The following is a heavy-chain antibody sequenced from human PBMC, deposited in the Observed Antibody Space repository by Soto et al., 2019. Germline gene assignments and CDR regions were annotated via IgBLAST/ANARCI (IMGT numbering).Heavy chain of an antibody. J-gene: IGHJ4*02. CDR1: GFAFNSYA. Sequence: EVQLLESGGCLVQSGGSLRLSCAASGFAFNSYAMSWVRQAPGKRLEWVSAISGSGGDTYYADSVTGRFTISRYNSKNTLYLQMNSLRAEDTAVYYGAKIVVPAASYYCDYWGQGTLVTVSS. CDR3: AKIVVPAASYYCDY. D-gene: IGHD2-2*01. V-gene: IGHV3-23*01. CDR2: ISGSGGDT.